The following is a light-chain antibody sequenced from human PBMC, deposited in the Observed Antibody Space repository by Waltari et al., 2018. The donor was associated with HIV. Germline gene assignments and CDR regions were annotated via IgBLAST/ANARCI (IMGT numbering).Light chain of an antibody. V-gene: IGLV3-1*01. CDR1: ELGRKY. CDR3: QTWDINTAV. J-gene: IGLJ2*01. CDR2: QDS. Sequence: GDELGRKYVCWYQQRPGQSPVMVIFQDSERPSGIPERFSGSNSGNTATLTISGTQAMDEAAYYCQTWDINTAVFGGGTKLTVL.